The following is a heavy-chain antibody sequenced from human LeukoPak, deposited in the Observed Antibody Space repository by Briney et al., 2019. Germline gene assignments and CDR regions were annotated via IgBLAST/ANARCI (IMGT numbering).Heavy chain of an antibody. J-gene: IGHJ4*02. CDR3: ARGADSSGYYSIFYFDY. Sequence: SETPSLTCTVSGGSLSSYYWNWIRQPPGKGLEWIGYISYSGSTNYNPSLKSRVTISVDTSKNQFSLKLSSVTAADTAVYYCARGADSSGYYSIFYFDYWGQGTLVTVSS. CDR1: GGSLSSYY. D-gene: IGHD3-22*01. CDR2: ISYSGST. V-gene: IGHV4-59*01.